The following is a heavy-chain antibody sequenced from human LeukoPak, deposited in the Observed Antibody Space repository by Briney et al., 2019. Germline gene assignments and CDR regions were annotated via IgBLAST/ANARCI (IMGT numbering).Heavy chain of an antibody. V-gene: IGHV1-18*01. Sequence: GASVKVSCKASGYTFTSYGISWVRQAPGQGLEWIGWISAYNGNTNYAQKLQGRVTMTTDTSTSTAYMELRSLRSDDTAVYYCARVTAVGATSPFDYWGQGTLVTVSS. D-gene: IGHD1-26*01. CDR3: ARVTAVGATSPFDY. CDR1: GYTFTSYG. J-gene: IGHJ4*02. CDR2: ISAYNGNT.